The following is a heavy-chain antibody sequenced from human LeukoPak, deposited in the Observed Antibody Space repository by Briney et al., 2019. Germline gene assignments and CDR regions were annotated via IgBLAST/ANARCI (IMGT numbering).Heavy chain of an antibody. Sequence: GGSLRLSCAASRFTISNYAMSGVRQAPGKGLEWVSGIGGIGGTTYYADSVKGRFTISRDDSKNTLYLQMNSLRAEDTAIYYCAEDGGGRLRPEYFQHWGQGTLLTVSS. V-gene: IGHV3-23*01. CDR3: AEDGGGRLRPEYFQH. D-gene: IGHD1-26*01. J-gene: IGHJ1*01. CDR1: RFTISNYA. CDR2: IGGIGGTT.